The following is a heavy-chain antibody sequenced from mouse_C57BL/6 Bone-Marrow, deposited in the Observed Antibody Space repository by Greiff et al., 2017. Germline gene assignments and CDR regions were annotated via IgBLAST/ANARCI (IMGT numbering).Heavy chain of an antibody. Sequence: EVQVVESGGGLVQPGGSLSLSCAASGFTFTDYYMSWVRQPPGKALEWLGFIRNKANGYTTEYSASVKGRFTISRDNSQSILYLQMNALRAEDSATYYCARYPLYYDYDEKGWFAYWGQGTLVTVSA. J-gene: IGHJ3*01. V-gene: IGHV7-3*01. D-gene: IGHD2-4*01. CDR3: ARYPLYYDYDEKGWFAY. CDR1: GFTFTDYY. CDR2: IRNKANGYTT.